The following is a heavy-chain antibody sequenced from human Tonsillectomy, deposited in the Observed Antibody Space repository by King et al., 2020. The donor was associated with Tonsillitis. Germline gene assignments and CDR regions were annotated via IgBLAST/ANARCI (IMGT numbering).Heavy chain of an antibody. CDR1: GFTFDDYA. V-gene: IGHV3-9*01. CDR3: AKDMCSTSCQYYFDY. CDR2: ISWNSGSI. D-gene: IGHD2-2*01. Sequence: VQLVESGGGLVQPGRSLRLSCAASGFTFDDYAMHWVRHAPGKGLEWVSGISWNSGSIGYAHSVKGRFTISRDNAKNSLYLQMNSLRAEDTALYYCAKDMCSTSCQYYFDYWGQGTLVTVSS. J-gene: IGHJ4*02.